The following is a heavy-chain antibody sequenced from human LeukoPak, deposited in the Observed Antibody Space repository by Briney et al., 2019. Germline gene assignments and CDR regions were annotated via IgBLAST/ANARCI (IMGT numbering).Heavy chain of an antibody. CDR2: IIPIFGTA. J-gene: IGHJ6*02. D-gene: IGHD2-2*01. CDR3: ARDRIGYCSSTSCYGGGYYYYYGMDV. Sequence: SVKVSCKASGGTSSSYAISWVRQAPGQGLEWMGGIIPIFGTANYAQKFQGRVTITADESTSTAYMELSSLRSEDTAVYYCARDRIGYCSSTSCYGGGYYYYYGMDVWGQGTTVTVSS. CDR1: GGTSSSYA. V-gene: IGHV1-69*13.